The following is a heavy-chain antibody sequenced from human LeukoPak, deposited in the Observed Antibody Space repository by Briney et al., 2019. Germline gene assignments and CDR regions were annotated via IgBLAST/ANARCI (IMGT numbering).Heavy chain of an antibody. Sequence: PGGSLRLSCGASGFTFSDFGMHWVRQAPGKGLEWVAVISYDGSNKYYADSVKGRFTISRDNSKNTLYLQMNSLRAEDTAVYYCAKDLTDIVVVVAATSMAFDYWGQGTLVTVSS. CDR1: GFTFSDFG. V-gene: IGHV3-30*18. CDR2: ISYDGSNK. D-gene: IGHD2-15*01. J-gene: IGHJ4*02. CDR3: AKDLTDIVVVVAATSMAFDY.